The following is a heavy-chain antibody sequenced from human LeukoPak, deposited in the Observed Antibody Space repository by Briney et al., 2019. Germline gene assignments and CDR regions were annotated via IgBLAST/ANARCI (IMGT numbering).Heavy chain of an antibody. CDR3: ARLFGDVTTYDH. J-gene: IGHJ4*02. Sequence: GGSLRLSCAASGFTFSSYGMRWVRQAAGKGLEWVAFIGYDGNNKYYPDSVKGRFTISRDISKNTLYLQMNSLRAEDTALYYCARLFGDVTTYDHWGQGTLATVSS. V-gene: IGHV3-30*12. CDR2: IGYDGNNK. D-gene: IGHD4-17*01. CDR1: GFTFSSYG.